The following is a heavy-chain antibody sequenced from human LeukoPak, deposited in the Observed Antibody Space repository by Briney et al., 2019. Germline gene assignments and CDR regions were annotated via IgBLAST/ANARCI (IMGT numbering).Heavy chain of an antibody. V-gene: IGHV3-30*18. CDR2: ISYDGSNK. CDR3: AKPQFTFGGVIVRGYFDY. Sequence: SGGSLRLSCAASGFTFSSYGMHWVRQAPGKGLEWVAVISYDGSNKYYADSVKGRFTISRDNSKNTLYLQMNSLRAEDTAVYYCAKPQFTFGGVIVRGYFDYWGQGTLVTVSS. CDR1: GFTFSSYG. D-gene: IGHD3-16*02. J-gene: IGHJ4*02.